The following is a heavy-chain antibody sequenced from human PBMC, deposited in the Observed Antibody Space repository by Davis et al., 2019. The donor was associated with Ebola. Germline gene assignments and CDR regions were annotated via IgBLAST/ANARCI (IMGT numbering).Heavy chain of an antibody. CDR3: AKDPLVVVAATSGFDY. CDR1: GFTFSSYA. Sequence: GGSLRLSCAASGFTFSSYAMSWVRQAPGKGLEWVSAISGSGGSTYYADSVKGRFTISRDNSKNTLYLQMNSLRAEDTAVYYCAKDPLVVVAATSGFDYWGQGTLVTVSS. V-gene: IGHV3-23*01. D-gene: IGHD2-15*01. CDR2: ISGSGGST. J-gene: IGHJ4*02.